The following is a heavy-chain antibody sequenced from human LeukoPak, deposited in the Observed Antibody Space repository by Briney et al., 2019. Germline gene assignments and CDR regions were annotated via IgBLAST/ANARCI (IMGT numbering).Heavy chain of an antibody. CDR1: GFTFSSYG. J-gene: IGHJ4*02. D-gene: IGHD3-22*01. CDR2: IRYDGSNK. V-gene: IGHV3-30*02. Sequence: PGGSLRLSCAASGFTFSSYGMHWVRQAPGKGLEWVAFIRYDGSNKYYADSVKGRFTISRDNSKNTLYLRMNSLRAEDTAVYCCAKGRIVVVTPGDYWGQGTLVTVSS. CDR3: AKGRIVVVTPGDY.